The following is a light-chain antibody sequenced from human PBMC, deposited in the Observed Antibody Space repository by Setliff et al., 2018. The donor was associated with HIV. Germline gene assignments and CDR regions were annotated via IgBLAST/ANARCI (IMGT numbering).Light chain of an antibody. CDR1: SSDVGNYNL. CDR2: EVS. CDR3: CSYAGSSTYV. Sequence: QSALAQPASVSGSPGQSITISCTGTSSDVGNYNLVSWYQQHPDKAPKLMIYEVSKRPSGVSNRFSGSKSGNTASLTISGLQAEDEADYYCCSYAGSSTYVFGTGTKVTVL. V-gene: IGLV2-23*02. J-gene: IGLJ1*01.